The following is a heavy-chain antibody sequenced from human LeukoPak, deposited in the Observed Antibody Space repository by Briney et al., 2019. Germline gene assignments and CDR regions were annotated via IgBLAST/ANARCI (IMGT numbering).Heavy chain of an antibody. J-gene: IGHJ4*02. V-gene: IGHV3-11*01. CDR1: GFTFSDYY. CDR2: ISSSGSTI. Sequence: GGSLRLSCAASGFTFSDYYMSWIRQAPGKGLEWVSYISSSGSTIYYADSVKGRFTISRDNAKNSLYLQMNSLRAEDTAVYYCARECSGGSCYSSIDYWGQGTLVTVSS. CDR3: ARECSGGSCYSSIDY. D-gene: IGHD2-15*01.